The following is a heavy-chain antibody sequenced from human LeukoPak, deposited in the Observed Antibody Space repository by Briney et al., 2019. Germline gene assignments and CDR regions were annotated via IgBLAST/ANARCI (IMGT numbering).Heavy chain of an antibody. V-gene: IGHV4-4*07. CDR2: LCTSGST. J-gene: IGHJ6*03. Sequence: SETLSLTCTVSGGSISSYCWSWIRQPAVKGLQWIGRLCTSGSTNCNPSLKRRVTMSVDTSRNQFSLKLSSVTAADTAVYYCARSSSSWSSYYYYMDVWGKGTTVTVSS. CDR1: GGSISSYC. D-gene: IGHD6-13*01. CDR3: ARSSSSWSSYYYYMDV.